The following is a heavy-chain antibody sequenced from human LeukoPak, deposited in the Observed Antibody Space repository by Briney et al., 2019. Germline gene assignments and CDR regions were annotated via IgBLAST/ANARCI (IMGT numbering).Heavy chain of an antibody. CDR2: IYYSGST. CDR1: GGSIGSYY. J-gene: IGHJ6*03. Sequence: PSETLSLTCTVSGGSIGSYYWSWIRQPPGKGLEWIGYIYYSGSTNYNPSLKSRVTISVDTSKNQFSLKLSSVTAADTAVYYCARSVEGYCSGGSCYSYYYYMDVWGKGTTVTVSS. D-gene: IGHD2-15*01. CDR3: ARSVEGYCSGGSCYSYYYYMDV. V-gene: IGHV4-59*01.